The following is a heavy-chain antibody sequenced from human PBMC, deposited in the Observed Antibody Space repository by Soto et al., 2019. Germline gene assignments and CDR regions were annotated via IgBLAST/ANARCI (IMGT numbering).Heavy chain of an antibody. D-gene: IGHD3-9*01. Sequence: QVQLLQSGGEVKRPGASVRVSCKASGYTFANYGITWVRQAPGQGLELVGWISVYNGDTNFAQKFRGRVTLTTDTSTTTAYMELRGLRSDDTAVYFCARDNGGLVRYYYPGMDVWGQGTTVTVSS. V-gene: IGHV1-18*01. CDR3: ARDNGGLVRYYYPGMDV. J-gene: IGHJ6*02. CDR2: ISVYNGDT. CDR1: GYTFANYG.